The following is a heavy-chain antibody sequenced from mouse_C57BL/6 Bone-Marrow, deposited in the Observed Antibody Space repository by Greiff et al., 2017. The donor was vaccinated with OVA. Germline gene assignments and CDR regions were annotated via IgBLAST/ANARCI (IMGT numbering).Heavy chain of an antibody. CDR2: IDPENGDT. J-gene: IGHJ3*01. V-gene: IGHV14-4*01. Sequence: VQLKESGAELVRPGASVKLSCTASGFNIKDDYMHWVKQRPEQGLEWIGWIDPENGDTEYASKFQGKATITADTSSNTAYLQLSSLTSEGTAVYYCTNWAAWFAYWGQVTLVTVSA. CDR3: TNWAAWFAY. D-gene: IGHD4-1*02. CDR1: GFNIKDDY.